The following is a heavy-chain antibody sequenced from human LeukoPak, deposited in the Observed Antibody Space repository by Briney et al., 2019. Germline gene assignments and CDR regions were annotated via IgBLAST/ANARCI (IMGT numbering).Heavy chain of an antibody. J-gene: IGHJ4*02. CDR1: GFTFSSYA. V-gene: IGHV3-30-3*01. D-gene: IGHD5-18*01. CDR2: ISYDGSNK. CDR3: ARDRGYSYGDPKGGFDY. Sequence: GGSLRLSCAASGFTFSSYAMHWVRQAPGKGLEWVAVISYDGSNKYYADSVKGRFTISGDNSKNTLYLQMNSLRAEDTAVYYCARDRGYSYGDPKGGFDYWGQGTLVTVSS.